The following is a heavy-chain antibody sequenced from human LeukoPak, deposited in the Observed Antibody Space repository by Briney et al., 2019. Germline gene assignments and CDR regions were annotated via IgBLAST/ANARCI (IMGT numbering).Heavy chain of an antibody. J-gene: IGHJ4*02. D-gene: IGHD1-1*01. CDR2: SRNKENNYAA. V-gene: IGHV3-72*01. CDR1: GFSFSDFF. Sequence: GGSLRLSCAVSGFSFSDFFMDWVRQAPGKGLEWIGRSRNKENNYAAEYAASVKGRFTISRDDSKDSLYLQLSSLKTEDTAVYYCTRENYWNLDYWGQGTLVTVSS. CDR3: TRENYWNLDY.